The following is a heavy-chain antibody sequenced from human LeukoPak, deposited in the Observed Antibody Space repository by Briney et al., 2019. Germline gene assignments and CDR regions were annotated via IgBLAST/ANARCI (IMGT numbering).Heavy chain of an antibody. CDR3: ARVGNDYGGNPGDY. CDR1: GGSFSGYY. CDR2: INHSGST. D-gene: IGHD4-23*01. J-gene: IGHJ4*02. Sequence: SETLSLTCAVYGGSFSGYYWSWIRQPPGKGMEWIGEINHSGSTNYNPSLKRRVTISVDPSKNQFSLKLSSVTAADTAVYYCARVGNDYGGNPGDYWGQGTLVTVSS. V-gene: IGHV4-34*01.